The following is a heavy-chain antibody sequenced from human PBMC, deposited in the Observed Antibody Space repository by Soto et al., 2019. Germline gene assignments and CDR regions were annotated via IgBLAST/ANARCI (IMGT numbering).Heavy chain of an antibody. CDR2: INPNSGNI. V-gene: IGHV1-8*01. Sequence: ASVKVSCKASGNTFTSYDINWVRQATGHGLEWVGWINPNSGNIGYAQKFQGRVTMTRDAAIRTAYMEVSRLRSDDTAVYYCARGRDSGSYYLLDYWGQGTLVTVSS. CDR3: ARGRDSGSYYLLDY. J-gene: IGHJ4*02. D-gene: IGHD3-10*01. CDR1: GNTFTSYD.